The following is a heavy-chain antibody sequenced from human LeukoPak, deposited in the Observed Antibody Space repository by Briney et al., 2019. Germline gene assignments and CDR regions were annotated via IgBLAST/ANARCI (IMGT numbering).Heavy chain of an antibody. V-gene: IGHV1-58*01. CDR1: GLTFTSSA. CDR2: IVVGSGNT. J-gene: IGHJ4*02. D-gene: IGHD3-10*01. CDR3: AAYGSGSYDY. Sequence: GASVKVSCKASGLTFTSSAVKWGQQARGNRLEWIGWIVVGSGNTNYAQKFQERVTITRDMSTSTAYMELSSLRSEDTAVYYCAAYGSGSYDYRGQGTLVTVSS.